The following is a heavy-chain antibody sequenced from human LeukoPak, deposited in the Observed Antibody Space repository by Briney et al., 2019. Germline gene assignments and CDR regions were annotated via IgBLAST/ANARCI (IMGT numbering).Heavy chain of an antibody. J-gene: IGHJ4*02. D-gene: IGHD3-9*01. CDR1: GFTFSSYA. CDR3: AKDHQLRYFDWFTESGFDY. CDR2: ISGSGGST. Sequence: TGGSLRLSCAASGFTFSSYAMSWARQAPGKGLEWVSAISGSGGSTYYADSVKGRFTISRDNSKNTLYLQMNSLRAEDTAVYYCAKDHQLRYFDWFTESGFDYWGQGTLVTVSS. V-gene: IGHV3-23*01.